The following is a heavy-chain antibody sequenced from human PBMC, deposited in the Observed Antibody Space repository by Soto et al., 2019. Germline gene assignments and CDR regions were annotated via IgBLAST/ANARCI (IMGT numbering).Heavy chain of an antibody. CDR1: GASISSGDYL. CDR2: VSHDGTT. D-gene: IGHD1-26*01. J-gene: IGHJ4*02. CDR3: ARPWEPLYIDY. Sequence: SETLSLTCTVSGASISSGDYLWSWIRQSPGKGLEWIGYVSHDGTTYYNPSLESRVTISVDTSKNQFSLKMSSVTAADTAVYYCARPWEPLYIDYRGQGTLVTVS. V-gene: IGHV4-30-4*02.